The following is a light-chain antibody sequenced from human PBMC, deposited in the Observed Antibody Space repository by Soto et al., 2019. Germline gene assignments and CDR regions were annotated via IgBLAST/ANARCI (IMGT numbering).Light chain of an antibody. J-gene: IGKJ5*01. CDR1: QSVSSN. Sequence: EIVMTQSPATLSVSPGERATLSCRASQSVSSNLAWYQQKPGQAPRLLIYGASTRATGIPARFSGSRSGREFTVTISSLQSEDFAVYYCQQYNNWPPTFGQGTRLEIK. CDR3: QQYNNWPPT. V-gene: IGKV3-15*01. CDR2: GAS.